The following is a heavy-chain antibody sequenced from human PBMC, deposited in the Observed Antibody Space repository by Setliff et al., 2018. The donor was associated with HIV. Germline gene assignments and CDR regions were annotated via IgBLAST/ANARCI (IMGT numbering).Heavy chain of an antibody. CDR2: VSSTGST. V-gene: IGHV4-38-2*02. J-gene: IGHJ4*02. CDR1: GSSINSTFR. D-gene: IGHD3-22*01. CDR3: ARDYYDKSGFPHYYFDY. Sequence: SETLSLTCDVSGSSINSTFRWGWIRQSPGKGLVWIGSVSSTGSTNYNPSLMSRLTMSVDTSKNHFSLKLSSVTAADTAVYYCARDYYDKSGFPHYYFDYWGQGALVTVS.